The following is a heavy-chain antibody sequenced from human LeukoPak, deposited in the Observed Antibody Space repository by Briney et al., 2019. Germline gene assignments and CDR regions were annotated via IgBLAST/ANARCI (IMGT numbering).Heavy chain of an antibody. Sequence: SQTLSLTCTVSGGSISSGSYYWGWIRQPAGKGLEWIGRIYTSGSTSYNPSLKSRVTISVDTSKNQCSLKLSSVTAADTAVYYCASGDSSGYYDYWGQGTLVTVSS. J-gene: IGHJ4*02. CDR1: GGSISSGSYY. CDR2: IYTSGST. V-gene: IGHV4-61*02. D-gene: IGHD3-22*01. CDR3: ASGDSSGYYDY.